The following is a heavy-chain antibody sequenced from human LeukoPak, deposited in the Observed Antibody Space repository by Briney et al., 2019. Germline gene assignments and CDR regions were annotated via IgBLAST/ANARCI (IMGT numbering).Heavy chain of an antibody. J-gene: IGHJ3*01. CDR3: ARDKESWGYCSGGSCYEFVV. V-gene: IGHV1-46*01. CDR1: GYTFTNYY. Sequence: ASVKVSCKASGYTFTNYYIHWVRQAPGQGLEWMGLINPGGDNTDYAQNFQGRVTMTRDTSISTAYMELSRLRSDDTAVYYCARDKESWGYCSGGSCYEFVVWGQGTMVTVSS. D-gene: IGHD2-15*01. CDR2: INPGGDNT.